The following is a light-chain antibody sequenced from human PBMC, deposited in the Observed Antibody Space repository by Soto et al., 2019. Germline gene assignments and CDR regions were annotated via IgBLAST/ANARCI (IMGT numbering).Light chain of an antibody. CDR2: DAS. Sequence: QKTQPSATLSACAGDRVTVTCRASQSVSSWVAWYQDKPGRGPKLLIYDASTWQSGVPSRFIGSGSGTGFTLTITSLQSDDFATEYSHHYYTYSPGTFGQGTKVDMK. CDR1: QSVSSW. J-gene: IGKJ1*01. V-gene: IGKV1-5*01. CDR3: HHYYTYSPGT.